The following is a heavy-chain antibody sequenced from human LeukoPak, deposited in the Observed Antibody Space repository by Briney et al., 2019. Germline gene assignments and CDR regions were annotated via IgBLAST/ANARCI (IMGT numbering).Heavy chain of an antibody. D-gene: IGHD6-13*01. J-gene: IGHJ4*02. Sequence: PGGSLRLSCAASGFTFNNYAMSWVRQAPGKGLEWVSAISGSGGSTYHADSVKGRFTISRDNSKNTLYLQMNSLRAEDTAVYYWAHISSSWPDYWGQGTLVTVSS. CDR1: GFTFNNYA. V-gene: IGHV3-23*01. CDR3: AHISSSWPDY. CDR2: ISGSGGST.